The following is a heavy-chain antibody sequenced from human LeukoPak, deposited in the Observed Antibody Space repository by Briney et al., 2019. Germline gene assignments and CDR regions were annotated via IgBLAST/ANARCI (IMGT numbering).Heavy chain of an antibody. J-gene: IGHJ4*02. Sequence: PGGSLRLSCAASGFTFSSYAMSWVRQAPGKGLEWVSAISGSGGSAYYADSVKGRFTISRDNSKNTLYLQMNSLRAEDTAVYYCAKVPHIAAAGTHFDYWGQGTLVTVSS. V-gene: IGHV3-23*01. D-gene: IGHD6-13*01. CDR1: GFTFSSYA. CDR2: ISGSGGSA. CDR3: AKVPHIAAAGTHFDY.